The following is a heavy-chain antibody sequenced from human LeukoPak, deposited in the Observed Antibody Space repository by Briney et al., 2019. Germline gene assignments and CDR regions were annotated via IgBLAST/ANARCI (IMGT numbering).Heavy chain of an antibody. CDR2: IYYSGST. Sequence: SETLSLTCTVSGGSISSSSYYWGWIRQPPGKGLEWIGSIYYSGSTYYNPSLKSRVTISVDTSKNQFSLKLSSVTAADTAVYYCARVVVVRHNWFDPWGQGTLVTVSS. D-gene: IGHD3-22*01. V-gene: IGHV4-39*07. J-gene: IGHJ5*02. CDR3: ARVVVVRHNWFDP. CDR1: GGSISSSSYY.